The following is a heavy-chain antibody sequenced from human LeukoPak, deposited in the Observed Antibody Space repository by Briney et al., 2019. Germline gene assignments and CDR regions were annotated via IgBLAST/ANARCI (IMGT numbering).Heavy chain of an antibody. CDR2: ISSSSSYI. CDR3: ARGGIAASGKNQF. J-gene: IGHJ4*02. V-gene: IGHV3-21*01. CDR1: GFTFSSYS. Sequence: GGSLRLSCAASGFTFSSYSMNWVRQAPGKGLEWVSSISSSSSYIYYADSVKGRFTISRDNAKNTLYLQMNSLRAEDTAVYYCARGGIAASGKNQFWGQGTLVTVSS. D-gene: IGHD6-13*01.